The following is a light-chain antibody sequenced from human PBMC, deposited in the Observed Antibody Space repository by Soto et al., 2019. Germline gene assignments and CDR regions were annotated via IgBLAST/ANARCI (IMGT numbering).Light chain of an antibody. CDR1: QSVGTN. Sequence: ELVITQSPATLSVSPGEGSTVSCRASQSVGTNLAWYQQKRGQPPRLLIFGAYARVADIPARFSGSGSGTEFTLTISSLQSEDFAVYYCQQYNNWPPITFGQGTRLEIK. CDR3: QQYNNWPPIT. J-gene: IGKJ5*01. CDR2: GAY. V-gene: IGKV3-15*01.